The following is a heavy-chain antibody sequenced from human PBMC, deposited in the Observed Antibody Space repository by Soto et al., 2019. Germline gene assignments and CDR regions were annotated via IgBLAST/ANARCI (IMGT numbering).Heavy chain of an antibody. CDR1: GFTFSSYA. CDR2: ISGSGGST. Sequence: GGSLRLSCAASGFTFSSYAMSWVRQAPGKGLEWVSAISGSGGSTYYADSVKGRFTISRDDSKNTLYLQMNSLRAEDTAVYYCAKAGRFLEWLLNYFDYWGQGTLVTSPQ. CDR3: AKAGRFLEWLLNYFDY. D-gene: IGHD3-3*01. J-gene: IGHJ4*02. V-gene: IGHV3-23*01.